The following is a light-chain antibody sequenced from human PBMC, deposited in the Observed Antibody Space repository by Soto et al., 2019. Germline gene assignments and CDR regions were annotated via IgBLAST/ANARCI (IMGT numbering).Light chain of an antibody. Sequence: EIVLTQSPGTLSLSPGERATLSCSSSLSVSSSYLAWYQQKPGQPPRLLIYDASTRATATPERFSGSGSGTDFTLTISRLQPEDFAVYYCHQYDTIVQTFGQGTKVDIK. J-gene: IGKJ1*01. CDR2: DAS. CDR1: LSVSSSY. V-gene: IGKV3-20*01. CDR3: HQYDTIVQT.